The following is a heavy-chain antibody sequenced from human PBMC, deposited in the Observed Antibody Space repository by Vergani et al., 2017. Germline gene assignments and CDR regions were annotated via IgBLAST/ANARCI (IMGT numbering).Heavy chain of an antibody. CDR3: ARAYGRYDWFDY. CDR1: GFTFIMHA. Sequence: EVHLLESGGGLIQPGGSLRISCAASGFTFIMHAMSWVRQAPGRGLAWVSSISGPGLSTYYADSVKGRFSISRDNSKNTVFLQMHSLRAEDTAIYYCARAYGRYDWFDYWGQRTLVTVSS. D-gene: IGHD1-20*01. J-gene: IGHJ4*01. V-gene: IGHV3-23*01. CDR2: ISGPGLST.